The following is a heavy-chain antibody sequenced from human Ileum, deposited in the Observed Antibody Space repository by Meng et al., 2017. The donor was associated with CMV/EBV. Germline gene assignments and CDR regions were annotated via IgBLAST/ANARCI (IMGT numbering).Heavy chain of an antibody. CDR3: ANLHGGDY. V-gene: IGHV3-30*02. J-gene: IGHJ4*02. CDR2: LRYDGSNK. D-gene: IGHD3-16*01. CDR1: GFTFSSYG. Sequence: GESLKISCAASGFTFSSYGMHWVRQAPGKGLEWVAFLRYDGSNKYYADSVKGRFTISRDNSKNTLYLQMTSLSAEDTAVYCCANLHGGDYWGQGTLVTVSS.